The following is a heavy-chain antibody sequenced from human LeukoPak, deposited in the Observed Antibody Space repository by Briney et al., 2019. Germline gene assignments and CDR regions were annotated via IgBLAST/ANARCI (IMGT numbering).Heavy chain of an antibody. CDR2: IKQDGSEK. J-gene: IGHJ5*02. V-gene: IGHV3-7*01. Sequence: PGGSLRLSCAASGFTFSSYWMSWVRQAPGKGLEWVANIKQDGSEKYYVDSVKGRFTISRDNAKNSLYLQMNSLRAEDTAVYYCARDPIFGVVISNWFDPWGQRTLVTVSS. CDR3: ARDPIFGVVISNWFDP. CDR1: GFTFSSYW. D-gene: IGHD3-3*01.